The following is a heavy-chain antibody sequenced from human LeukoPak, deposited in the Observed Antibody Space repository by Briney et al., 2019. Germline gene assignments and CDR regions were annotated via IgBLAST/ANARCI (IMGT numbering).Heavy chain of an antibody. V-gene: IGHV4-59*01. CDR3: ARTKGYSSNTVLDV. Sequence: PSETLSLTCTVSGGSISSYYWSWIRQPPGKGLEWIGYMYYSGSTNYNPSLKSRVTISVDTSKNQFSLKLSSVTAADTAMYYCARTKGYSSNTVLDVWGQGTMVTVSS. CDR2: MYYSGST. D-gene: IGHD6-13*01. J-gene: IGHJ3*01. CDR1: GGSISSYY.